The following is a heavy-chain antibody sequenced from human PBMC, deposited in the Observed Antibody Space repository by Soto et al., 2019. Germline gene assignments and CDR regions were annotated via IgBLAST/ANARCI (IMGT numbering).Heavy chain of an antibody. V-gene: IGHV3-23*01. CDR3: AKDRAGWVRNYDY. J-gene: IGHJ4*02. CDR1: GFTFSSYA. CDR2: ISGSGGAT. D-gene: IGHD6-19*01. Sequence: HPGGSLRLSCAASGFTFSSYAMSWVRQAPGKGLEWVSAISGSGGATNYADSVKGRFTISRDNSKNTLYLQMNSLRAEDTAVYYCAKDRAGWVRNYDYWGQGTLVTVSS.